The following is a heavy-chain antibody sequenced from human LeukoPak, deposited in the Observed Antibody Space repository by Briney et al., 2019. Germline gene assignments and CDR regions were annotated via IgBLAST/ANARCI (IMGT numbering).Heavy chain of an antibody. CDR1: GYTFTGYY. J-gene: IGHJ6*03. CDR3: ARVVRYYYDPSYYYYYMDV. CDR2: INPNSGGT. D-gene: IGHD3-22*01. Sequence: ASVKVSCKASGYTFTGYYMHWVRQAPGQGLEWMGWINPNSGGTNYAQKLQGRVTMTTDTSTSTAYMELRSLRSDDTAVYYCARVVRYYYDPSYYYYYMDVWGKGTTVTVSS. V-gene: IGHV1-2*02.